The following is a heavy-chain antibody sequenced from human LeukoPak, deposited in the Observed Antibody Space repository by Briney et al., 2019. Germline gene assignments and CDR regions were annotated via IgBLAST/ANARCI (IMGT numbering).Heavy chain of an antibody. CDR1: GFTFSSYG. CDR2: ISYDGSNK. J-gene: IGHJ4*02. D-gene: IGHD3-22*01. V-gene: IGHV3-30*03. Sequence: HPGGSLRLSCAASGFTFSSYGMHWVRQAPGKGLEWVAVISYDGSNKYYADSVKGRFTISRDNSKNTLYLQMNSLRAEDTAVYYCARDFALQFGSGYPHWGRGTLVTVSS. CDR3: ARDFALQFGSGYPH.